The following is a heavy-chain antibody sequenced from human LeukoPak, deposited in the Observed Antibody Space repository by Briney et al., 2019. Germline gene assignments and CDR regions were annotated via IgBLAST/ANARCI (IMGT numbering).Heavy chain of an antibody. J-gene: IGHJ6*02. CDR2: IIPIFGTA. CDR3: ARDLVGLPDV. Sequence: SVKVSCKASGGTFISYAVSWVRQAPGQGLEWMGGIIPIFGTANYAQKFQGRVTITADESTSTAYMELSSLRSEDTAVYYCARDLVGLPDVWGQGTTVTVSS. D-gene: IGHD5-12*01. V-gene: IGHV1-69*13. CDR1: GGTFISYA.